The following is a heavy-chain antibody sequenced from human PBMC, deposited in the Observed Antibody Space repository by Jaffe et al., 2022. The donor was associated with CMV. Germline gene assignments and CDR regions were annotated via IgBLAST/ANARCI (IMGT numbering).Heavy chain of an antibody. CDR3: ARDVLMVYDRAAGRWGWFDP. Sequence: EVQLVESGGGLVQPGGSLRLSCAASGFTFSSYSMNWVRQAPGKGLEWVSYISSSSSTIYYADSVKGRFTISRDNAKNSLYLQMNSLRDEDTAVYYCARDVLMVYDRAAGRWGWFDPWGQGTLVTVSS. D-gene: IGHD2-8*01. CDR1: GFTFSSYS. V-gene: IGHV3-48*02. CDR2: ISSSSSTI. J-gene: IGHJ5*02.